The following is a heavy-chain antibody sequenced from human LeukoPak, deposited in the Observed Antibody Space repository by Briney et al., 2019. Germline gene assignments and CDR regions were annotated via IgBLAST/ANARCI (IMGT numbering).Heavy chain of an antibody. CDR1: GFTLSSYR. CDR2: ISSSSSYI. CDR3: ARDERRYGIATISSDFDI. D-gene: IGHD1-26*01. V-gene: IGHV3-21*01. Sequence: GGSLRLSCAASGFTLSSYRMNWVGQAPGKGLEWVSSISSSSSYIYYADSVKGRFTIARDNAKNSLYLQMNSLRAEDTAVYYCARDERRYGIATISSDFDIWGQGTMVTVSS. J-gene: IGHJ3*02.